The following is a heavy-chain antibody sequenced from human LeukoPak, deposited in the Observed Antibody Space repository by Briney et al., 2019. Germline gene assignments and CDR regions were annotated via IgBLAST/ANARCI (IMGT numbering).Heavy chain of an antibody. D-gene: IGHD2-8*01. J-gene: IGHJ5*02. V-gene: IGHV4-61*02. CDR2: INTSGST. Sequence: SSETLSLTCTVSGGSISSGSYFWTWIRQPAGKGLEWIGRINTSGSTNYNPSLKSRVTISVDTSKNQFSLKLSSVTAADTAVYYCATVHYCTNGVCRWFDPWGQGTLVTVSS. CDR1: GGSISSGSYF. CDR3: ATVHYCTNGVCRWFDP.